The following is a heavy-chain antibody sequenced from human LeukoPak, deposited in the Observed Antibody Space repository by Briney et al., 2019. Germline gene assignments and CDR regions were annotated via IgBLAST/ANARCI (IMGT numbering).Heavy chain of an antibody. CDR2: LYHTGSA. D-gene: IGHD1-26*01. V-gene: IGHV4-39*02. Sequence: SETLSLTCTVSGGSISSNNYYWGWIRQPPGKGLEWIGSLYHTGSAYYNPSLKSRVTISMDVSKNHFSLKLSSVTAADTAVYYCARGGTIYSGSYWGQGTLVTVSS. CDR1: GGSISSNNYY. CDR3: ARGGTIYSGSY. J-gene: IGHJ4*02.